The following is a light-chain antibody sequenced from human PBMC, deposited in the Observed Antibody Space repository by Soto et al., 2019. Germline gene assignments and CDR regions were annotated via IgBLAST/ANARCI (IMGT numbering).Light chain of an antibody. J-gene: IGKJ1*01. Sequence: DIQMTQSPSSLSASVEDRVIIACRASQSISNHLNWYQQKPGKAPKLLIFAASSLQSGVPSRFSGSRSGPDFTLTISSLQPEHFATYYCQQSYSSPPTFGQGTKVEIK. V-gene: IGKV1-39*01. CDR2: AAS. CDR3: QQSYSSPPT. CDR1: QSISNH.